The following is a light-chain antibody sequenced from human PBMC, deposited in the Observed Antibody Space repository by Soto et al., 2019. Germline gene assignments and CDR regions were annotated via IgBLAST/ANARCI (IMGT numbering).Light chain of an antibody. CDR3: QQRSNWPPLFT. J-gene: IGKJ3*01. Sequence: EIVLTQSPATLSLSPGERATLSCRASQSVSSYLAWYQQKPGQAPRLLIYDASNRATGIPARFSGSESGTDFTPTISSLEPEDFAVYYCQQRSNWPPLFTFGPGTKVDIK. V-gene: IGKV3-11*01. CDR2: DAS. CDR1: QSVSSY.